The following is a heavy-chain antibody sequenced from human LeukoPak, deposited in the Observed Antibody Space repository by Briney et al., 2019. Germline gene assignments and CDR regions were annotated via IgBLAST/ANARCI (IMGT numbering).Heavy chain of an antibody. CDR2: ISSYTIT. CDR1: GFSFSSYS. J-gene: IGHJ4*02. V-gene: IGHV3-48*01. CDR3: ARSGHSNGWYYFDY. D-gene: IGHD6-19*01. Sequence: GGSLRLSCAAGGFSFSSYSMNWVRQAPGKRLEWIAYISSYTITYYADFVKGRFTISIDNAKKSLDLQMNSLRAEDTAVYYCARSGHSNGWYYFDYWGLGALVTVSS.